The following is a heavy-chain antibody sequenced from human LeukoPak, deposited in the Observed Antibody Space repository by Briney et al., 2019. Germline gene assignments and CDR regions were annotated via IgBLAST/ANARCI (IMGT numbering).Heavy chain of an antibody. Sequence: SGPTLVNPTQTLTLTCTFSGFSLSTSGVGVGWIRQPPGKALEWLALIYWNDDKRYSPSLKSRLTITKDTSKNQVVLTMTNMDPVDTATYYCAHRRNKYYGSGTPYDYWGQGTLVTVSS. J-gene: IGHJ4*02. CDR3: AHRRNKYYGSGTPYDY. CDR2: IYWNDDK. V-gene: IGHV2-5*01. D-gene: IGHD3-10*01. CDR1: GFSLSTSGVG.